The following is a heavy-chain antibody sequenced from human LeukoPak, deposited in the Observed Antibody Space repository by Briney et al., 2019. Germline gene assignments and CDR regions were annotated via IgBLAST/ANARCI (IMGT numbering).Heavy chain of an antibody. Sequence: GGSLRLSCAASGFTLSSCAMNWVRQAPGKGLEWVSAVSGSGGNTYYADSVKGRFTISRDNSKNTLYLQMSSLRAEDTAVYYCAKDPSYYYYYYAMDVWGQGTTVTVSS. CDR1: GFTLSSCA. J-gene: IGHJ6*02. V-gene: IGHV3-23*01. CDR3: AKDPSYYYYYYAMDV. CDR2: VSGSGGNT.